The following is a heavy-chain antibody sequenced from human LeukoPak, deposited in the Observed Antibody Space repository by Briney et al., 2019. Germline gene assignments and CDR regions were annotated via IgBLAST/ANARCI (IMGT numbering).Heavy chain of an antibody. V-gene: IGHV4-59*12. J-gene: IGHJ3*02. CDR2: IYYSGST. Sequence: SETLSLTCTVSGGSISTYYWSWIRQPPGKGLEWIGYIYYSGSTNYNPSLKSRVTISIDTSKNQFSLKLSSVTAADTAVYYCARDLDTGRNAFDIWGQGTMVTVSS. CDR3: ARDLDTGRNAFDI. CDR1: GGSISTYY. D-gene: IGHD2-8*02.